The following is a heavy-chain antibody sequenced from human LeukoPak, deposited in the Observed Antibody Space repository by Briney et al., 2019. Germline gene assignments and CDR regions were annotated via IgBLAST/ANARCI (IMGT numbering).Heavy chain of an antibody. CDR2: ISHDGVDK. V-gene: IGHV3-30*18. D-gene: IGHD2-2*01. Sequence: GGSLRLSCAASGFTFDTYGMHWVRQAPGKGLEWVAVISHDGVDKYYADSVKGRFTISRDDSKNTVSLQVNSLRAEDTAAYYCAKGGYCSATRCYVGKGMDDWGQGTLVTVSS. CDR3: AKGGYCSATRCYVGKGMDD. J-gene: IGHJ4*02. CDR1: GFTFDTYG.